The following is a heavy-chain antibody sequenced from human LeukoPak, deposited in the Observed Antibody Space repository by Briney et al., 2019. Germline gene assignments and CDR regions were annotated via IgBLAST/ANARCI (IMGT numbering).Heavy chain of an antibody. V-gene: IGHV3-7*03. Sequence: QAGGSLRLSCAASGFTLSLYWLTWVRQAPGKGLEWVANIKQDGSEKYYVDSVKGRFTISRDNAKNSLYLQMNSLRAEDTAVYYCARALPTPSTYYFDYWGQGTLVTVSS. CDR3: ARALPTPSTYYFDY. CDR2: IKQDGSEK. J-gene: IGHJ4*02. CDR1: GFTLSLYW.